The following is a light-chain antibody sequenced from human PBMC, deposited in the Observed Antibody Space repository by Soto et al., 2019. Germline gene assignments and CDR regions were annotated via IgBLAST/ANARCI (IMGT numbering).Light chain of an antibody. CDR1: QSVSSSY. Sequence: ETVLTQSPGTLSLSPGERATLSCRASQSVSSSYLAWYQQKPGQAPRLLIYDASNRATGIPARFSGSGSGTDFTLTISSLQPEDFATYYCQQSYSTPITFGQGTRLEIK. V-gene: IGKV3D-20*02. CDR2: DAS. J-gene: IGKJ5*01. CDR3: QQSYSTPIT.